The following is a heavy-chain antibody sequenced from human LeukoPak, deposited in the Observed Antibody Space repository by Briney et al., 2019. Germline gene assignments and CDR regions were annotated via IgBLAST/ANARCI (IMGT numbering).Heavy chain of an antibody. V-gene: IGHV1-2*02. Sequence: ASVKVSCKASGYTFTGYYMHWLRQAPGQGLEWMGWINPNSGGTNYAQKFQGRVTMTRDTSISTAYMELSRLRSDDTAVYHCARDQDYYDSSGYFRFDPWGQGTLVTVSS. CDR1: GYTFTGYY. CDR3: ARDQDYYDSSGYFRFDP. J-gene: IGHJ5*02. D-gene: IGHD3-22*01. CDR2: INPNSGGT.